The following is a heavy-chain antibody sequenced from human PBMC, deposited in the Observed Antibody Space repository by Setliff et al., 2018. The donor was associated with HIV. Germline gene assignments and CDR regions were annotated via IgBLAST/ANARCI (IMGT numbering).Heavy chain of an antibody. D-gene: IGHD3-10*01. V-gene: IGHV1-8*03. Sequence: GASVKVSCKASGYTFTSYDINWVRQATGQGLEWMGWMNPNSGNTGYAQKFQGRVTITRNTSISTAYMELSSLRSEDTAVYYCARAFRGVIIGSFYDFDYWGQGTLVTVSS. CDR2: MNPNSGNT. J-gene: IGHJ4*02. CDR1: GYTFTSYD. CDR3: ARAFRGVIIGSFYDFDY.